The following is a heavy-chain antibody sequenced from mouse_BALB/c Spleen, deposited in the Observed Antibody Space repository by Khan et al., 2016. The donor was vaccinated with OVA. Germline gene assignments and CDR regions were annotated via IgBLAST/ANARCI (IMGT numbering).Heavy chain of an antibody. Sequence: VQLQQSGAELVRPGASVTLSCKASGYTFTDYELHWVKQTPVHGLEWTGAIDPEADFTAYNQKFKGKATLTSDKSSSTAYMELSSLTSEDSAVSYCASRVYGSSYGFAYWGQGTLVAVS. CDR3: ASRVYGSSYGFAY. D-gene: IGHD1-1*01. V-gene: IGHV1-15*01. CDR2: IDPEADFT. CDR1: GYTFTDYE. J-gene: IGHJ3*01.